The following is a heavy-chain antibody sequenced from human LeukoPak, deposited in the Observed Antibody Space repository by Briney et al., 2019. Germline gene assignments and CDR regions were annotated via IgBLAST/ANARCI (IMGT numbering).Heavy chain of an antibody. CDR3: AKVLGVPAAYLDY. Sequence: PGASLRLSCAASGFTFSSYAMSWVRQAPGKGLEWVSAISGSGGSTHYADSVKGRFTISRDNSKNTLYLQMNSLRAEDTAVYYCAKVLGVPAAYLDYWGQGTLVTVSS. CDR2: ISGSGGST. CDR1: GFTFSSYA. V-gene: IGHV3-23*01. J-gene: IGHJ4*02. D-gene: IGHD2-2*01.